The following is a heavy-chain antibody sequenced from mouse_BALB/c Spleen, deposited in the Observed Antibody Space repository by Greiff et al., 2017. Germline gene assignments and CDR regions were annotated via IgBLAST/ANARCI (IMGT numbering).Heavy chain of an antibody. CDR3: ARFDYALYAMDY. CDR1: GDSITSGY. Sequence: EVNLVESGPSLVKPSQTLSLTCSVTGDSITSGYWNWIRKFPGNKLEYMGYISYSGSTYYNPSLKSRISITRDTSKNQYYLQLNSVTTEDTATYYCARFDYALYAMDYWGQGTSVTVSS. D-gene: IGHD2-4*01. J-gene: IGHJ4*01. V-gene: IGHV3-8*02. CDR2: ISYSGST.